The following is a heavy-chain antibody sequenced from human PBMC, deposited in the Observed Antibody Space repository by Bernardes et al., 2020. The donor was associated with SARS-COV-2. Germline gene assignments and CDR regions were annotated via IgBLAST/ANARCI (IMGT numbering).Heavy chain of an antibody. J-gene: IGHJ4*02. CDR2: INQDGSQR. Sequence: SLSLPSAASGFTFSRYWMSWLRQAPGKGLEWVANINQDGSQRNYVDSVRGRFTISRDNAANSLFLQLNSLRDEDTAIYYCAQHPSSSFDNWGQGTLVTVSS. V-gene: IGHV3-7*02. D-gene: IGHD6-13*01. CDR1: GFTFSRYW. CDR3: AQHPSSSFDN.